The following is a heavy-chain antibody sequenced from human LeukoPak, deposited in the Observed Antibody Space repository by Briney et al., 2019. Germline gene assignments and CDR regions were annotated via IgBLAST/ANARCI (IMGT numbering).Heavy chain of an antibody. CDR1: QFIFSTYA. CDR2: ISSSSSYI. V-gene: IGHV3-21*01. CDR3: AGVDGIVGATGYYYYMDV. J-gene: IGHJ6*03. Sequence: PGGSLRLSCAASQFIFSTYAMSWVRQPPGKGLEWVSSISSSSSYIYYADSVKGRFTISRDNAKNSLYLQMNSLRAEDTAVYYCAGVDGIVGATGYYYYMDVWGKGTTVTVSS. D-gene: IGHD1-26*01.